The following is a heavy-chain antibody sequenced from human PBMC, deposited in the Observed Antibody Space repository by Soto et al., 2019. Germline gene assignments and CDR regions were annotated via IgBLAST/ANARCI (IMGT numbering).Heavy chain of an antibody. CDR3: AIASDCHSTSCFFPPHV. V-gene: IGHV3-23*01. CDR2: ISGSGSTI. D-gene: IGHD2-2*01. J-gene: IGHJ6*02. Sequence: PGGSLRLSCAASGFTFSSYAVSWVRQAPGKGPEWISSISGSGSTIYYADSVKGRFTISRDNSKNTLYLQMSSLRAEDTAVYYCAIASDCHSTSCFFPPHVWGQGTTVTVSS. CDR1: GFTFSSYA.